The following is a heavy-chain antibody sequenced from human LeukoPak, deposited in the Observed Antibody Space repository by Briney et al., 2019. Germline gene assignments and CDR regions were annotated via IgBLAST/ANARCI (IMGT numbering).Heavy chain of an antibody. CDR2: IYYGGST. V-gene: IGHV4-38-2*02. CDR3: AREKALIDHYDFSGYDWEY. D-gene: IGHD3-22*01. CDR1: GYSISALAN. J-gene: IGHJ4*02. Sequence: SETLSLTCTVSGYSISALANWGWIRQSPGKGLEWIGSIYYGGSTYYNPSLKSRVTISLDTSKNQFSLNLTSVTAADTAVYYCAREKALIDHYDFSGYDWEYWGPGSLVIVSS.